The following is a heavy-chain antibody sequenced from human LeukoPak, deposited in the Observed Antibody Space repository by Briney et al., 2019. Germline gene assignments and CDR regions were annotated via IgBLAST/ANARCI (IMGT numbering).Heavy chain of an antibody. D-gene: IGHD6-13*01. CDR3: ASVGYSSSSGLDP. CDR2: ISSSSSYI. J-gene: IGHJ5*02. Sequence: PGGSLRLSCAASGFTFSSYSMNWVRRAPGKGLEWVSSISSSSSYIYYADSVKGRFTISRDNAKNSLYLQMNSLGAEDTAVYYCASVGYSSSSGLDPWGQGTLVTVSS. V-gene: IGHV3-21*01. CDR1: GFTFSSYS.